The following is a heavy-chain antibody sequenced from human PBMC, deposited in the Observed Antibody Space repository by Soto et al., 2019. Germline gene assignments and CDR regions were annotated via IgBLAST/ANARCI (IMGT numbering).Heavy chain of an antibody. J-gene: IGHJ5*02. Sequence: ASVKVSCEDSGYTFTNYGITWVRQAPGQGLEWMGWISAYNGNTNYAQKLQGKVTMTTDTSTSTAYMELRSLRSDDTAVYYCARIVGADRRWFDPWGQGTLVTVSS. CDR3: ARIVGADRRWFDP. CDR2: ISAYNGNT. CDR1: GYTFTNYG. V-gene: IGHV1-18*01. D-gene: IGHD1-26*01.